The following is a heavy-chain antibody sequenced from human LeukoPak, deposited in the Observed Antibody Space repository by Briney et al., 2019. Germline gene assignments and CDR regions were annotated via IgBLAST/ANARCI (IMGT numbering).Heavy chain of an antibody. V-gene: IGHV3-21*01. CDR3: ARDPRRGYSSGWYGY. Sequence: PGGSLRLSCAASGFTFSSYSMNWVRQAPGKGLEWVSSISSSSSYIYYADSVKGRFTISRDNAKNSLYLQMNSLRAEDTAVYYCARDPRRGYSSGWYGYWGQGTLVTGSS. CDR1: GFTFSSYS. J-gene: IGHJ4*02. D-gene: IGHD6-19*01. CDR2: ISSSSSYI.